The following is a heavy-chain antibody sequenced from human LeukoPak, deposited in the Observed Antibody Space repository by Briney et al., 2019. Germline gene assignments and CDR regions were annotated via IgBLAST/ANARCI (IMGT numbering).Heavy chain of an antibody. D-gene: IGHD2-2*01. CDR2: INAGNVNT. CDR1: GYTFTSYA. V-gene: IGHV1-3*01. Sequence: EASVKVSCKASGYTFTSYAMHWVRQAPGQRLEWMGWINAGNVNTKYSQKFQGRVTITRDTSASTAYMELSSLRSEDTAVYYCARDPIVVVPAATGYYYGMDVWGQGTTVTVSS. CDR3: ARDPIVVVPAATGYYYGMDV. J-gene: IGHJ6*02.